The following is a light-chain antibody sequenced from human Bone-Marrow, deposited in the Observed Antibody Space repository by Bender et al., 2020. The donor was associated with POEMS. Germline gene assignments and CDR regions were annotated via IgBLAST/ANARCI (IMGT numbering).Light chain of an antibody. CDR1: SGDVGGYNY. V-gene: IGLV2-11*01. CDR3: FSYAGSNMCV. Sequence: QPALTQPRSVSGAPGQSVTISCTGSSGDVGGYNYVSWYQQHQDKVPKIIIYDVNKRPSGVPDRFSASRSGNVASLTISRLQDDDEADYYCFSYAGSNMCVFGGGTRVTVL. CDR2: DVN. J-gene: IGLJ2*01.